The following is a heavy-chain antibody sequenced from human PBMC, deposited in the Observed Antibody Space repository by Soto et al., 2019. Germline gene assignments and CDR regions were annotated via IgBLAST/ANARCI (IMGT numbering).Heavy chain of an antibody. Sequence: QVQLQESGPGLVKPSETLSLTCTVSGGSISRGGYYWSWNRQNPGKGLEWIGYPYTSVSTYYNPSLKSRVTISVDTSKNQFSLKLTSVTAADTAVYYCARDPAPWGQGTLVTVSS. CDR3: ARDPAP. V-gene: IGHV4-31*03. CDR2: PYTSVST. J-gene: IGHJ5*02. CDR1: GGSISRGGYY.